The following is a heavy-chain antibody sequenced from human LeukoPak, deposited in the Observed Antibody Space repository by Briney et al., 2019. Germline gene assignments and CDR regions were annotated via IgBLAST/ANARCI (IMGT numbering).Heavy chain of an antibody. CDR2: ISYNSGCT. CDR3: AKDMDIVSTTRPYFDY. J-gene: IGHJ4*02. CDR1: GFTFSSYA. V-gene: IGHV3-23*01. D-gene: IGHD5/OR15-5a*01. Sequence: PGGSLSLSCAASGFTFSSYAMSWVRQAPGEGLEWVSAISYNSGCTFYADSVKGRFTISRDNSKNALYLQMNSLRAEDTAVYYCAKDMDIVSTTRPYFDYWGQGALVTVSS.